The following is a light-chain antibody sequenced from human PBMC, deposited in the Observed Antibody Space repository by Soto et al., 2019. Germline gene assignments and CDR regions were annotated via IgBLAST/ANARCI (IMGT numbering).Light chain of an antibody. V-gene: IGKV3-15*01. CDR1: QSVSSN. CDR3: HQYNNWPLT. CDR2: GAS. J-gene: IGKJ4*01. Sequence: VMTQSPATLSVSPGERATLSCRASQSVSSNVAWYQQKRGQAPRLLIYGASTRATGIPARFNGSGSGTEFTLAISNLQSEDFAVYYCHQYNNWPLTFGGGTKVDIK.